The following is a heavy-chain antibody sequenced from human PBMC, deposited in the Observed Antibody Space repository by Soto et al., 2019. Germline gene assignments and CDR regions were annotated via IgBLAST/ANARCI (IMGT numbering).Heavy chain of an antibody. D-gene: IGHD3-3*01. CDR1: GGSISSADYS. CDR2: IYSSGST. CDR3: ARIGTVLGIVSNSWFDP. Sequence: SETLSLTCTVSGGSISSADYSWSWIRQATGRGLEWIGYIYSSGSTYYNTSLNSRLTTPVDTSKNQSAQYLSSVTAADTAVYYCARIGTVLGIVSNSWFDPWGQGTLVTVSS. V-gene: IGHV4-30-4*02. J-gene: IGHJ5*02.